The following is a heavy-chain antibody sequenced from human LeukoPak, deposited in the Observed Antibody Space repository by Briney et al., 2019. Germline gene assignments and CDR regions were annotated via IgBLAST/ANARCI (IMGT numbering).Heavy chain of an antibody. D-gene: IGHD5-24*01. J-gene: IGHJ4*02. CDR2: INPSGGST. Sequence: ASVKVSCKASGYTFTSYYMHWVRQAPGQGLEWMGIINPSGGSTSYAQKFQGRVTMTRDTSTSTVYMELSSLRSEDTAVYYCAREGTDGCNQHTYFDYWGQGTLVTVSS. CDR3: AREGTDGCNQHTYFDY. V-gene: IGHV1-46*01. CDR1: GYTFTSYY.